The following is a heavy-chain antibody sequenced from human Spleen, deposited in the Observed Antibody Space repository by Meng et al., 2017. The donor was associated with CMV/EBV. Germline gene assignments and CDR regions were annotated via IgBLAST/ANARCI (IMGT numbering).Heavy chain of an antibody. J-gene: IGHJ5*02. CDR2: INHSGST. D-gene: IGHD6-13*01. CDR3: ARNSQSYSSKGWFDP. CDR1: GGSVSGYY. Sequence: RDQLGSAVVEASETLSLTCAFYGGSVSGYYWCWISQPPGKGLEWIGGINHSGSTNDNPSHTSRVTISVDTTKNQSSLKLSSVTAADTAVYYCARNSQSYSSKGWFDPWGQGTLVTVSS. V-gene: IGHV4-34*01.